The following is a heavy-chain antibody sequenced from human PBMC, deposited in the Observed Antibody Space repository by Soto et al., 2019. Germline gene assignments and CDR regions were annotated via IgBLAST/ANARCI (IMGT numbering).Heavy chain of an antibody. J-gene: IGHJ6*02. D-gene: IGHD6-13*01. Sequence: GGSLRLSCAASGFTFSSYAMSWVRQAPGKGLEWVSAISGSGGSTYYADSVKGRFTISRDNSKNTLYLQMNSLRAEDTAVYYCAKDADLAAAGTNYGMDVWGQGTTVTVSS. CDR3: AKDADLAAAGTNYGMDV. V-gene: IGHV3-23*01. CDR2: ISGSGGST. CDR1: GFTFSSYA.